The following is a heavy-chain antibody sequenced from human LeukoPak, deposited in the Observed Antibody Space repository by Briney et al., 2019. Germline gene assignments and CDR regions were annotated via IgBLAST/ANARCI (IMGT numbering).Heavy chain of an antibody. D-gene: IGHD6-19*01. V-gene: IGHV4-34*01. CDR3: ARGLVRTSSGWYFDY. J-gene: IGHJ4*02. CDR1: GGSFSGYY. Sequence: SETLSLTCAVYGGSFSGYYWSWIRQPPGKGLEWIGEINHSGSTNYNPSLKSRVTISVDTSKNQFSLKLSSVTAADTAVYYCARGLVRTSSGWYFDYRGQGTLVTVSS. CDR2: INHSGST.